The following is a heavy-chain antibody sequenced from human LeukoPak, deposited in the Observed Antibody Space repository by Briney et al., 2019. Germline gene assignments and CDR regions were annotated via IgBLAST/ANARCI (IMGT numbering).Heavy chain of an antibody. J-gene: IGHJ5*02. D-gene: IGHD4-17*01. CDR1: GYTFTSYG. CDR2: ISAYNGNT. CDR3: ARGDAVITQGYWFDP. V-gene: IGHV1-18*01. Sequence: ASVKVSCKASGYTFTSYGISWVRQAPGQGLEWMGWISAYNGNTNYAQKLQGRVTMTTDTSTSTAYMELRSLRSDDTAVYYCARGDAVITQGYWFDPWGQGTLVTVSS.